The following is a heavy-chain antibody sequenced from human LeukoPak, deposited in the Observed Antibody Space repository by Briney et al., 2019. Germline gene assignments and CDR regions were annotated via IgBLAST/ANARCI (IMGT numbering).Heavy chain of an antibody. D-gene: IGHD1-1*01. Sequence: GASVKVSCKASGYTFTSYDINWVRQATGQGLEWMGWMNPNSGNTGYAQKFQGRVTMTRNTSISTAYMELSSLRSEDTAVYYCARGILERHIGYYYYMDVWGKGTTVTISS. CDR2: MNPNSGNT. V-gene: IGHV1-8*01. J-gene: IGHJ6*03. CDR3: ARGILERHIGYYYYMDV. CDR1: GYTFTSYD.